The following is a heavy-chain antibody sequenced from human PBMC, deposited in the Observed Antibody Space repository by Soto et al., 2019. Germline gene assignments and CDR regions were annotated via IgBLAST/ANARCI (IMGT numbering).Heavy chain of an antibody. CDR2: FDPEDGET. CDR3: ATIFGPSITGTAFVYYYYGMDV. CDR1: GYTLTELS. Sequence: QVQLVQSGAEVKKPGASVKVSCKVSGYTLTELSMHWVRQAPGKGLEWMGGFDPEDGETIYAQKFQGRVTMTEDTSTDTAYMELSSLRSEDTAVYSCATIFGPSITGTAFVYYYYGMDVWGQGTTVTVSS. J-gene: IGHJ6*02. D-gene: IGHD1-7*01. V-gene: IGHV1-24*01.